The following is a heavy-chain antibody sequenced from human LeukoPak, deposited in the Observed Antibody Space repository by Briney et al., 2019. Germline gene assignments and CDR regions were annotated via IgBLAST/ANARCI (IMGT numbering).Heavy chain of an antibody. D-gene: IGHD3-22*01. Sequence: PSETLSLTCTVSGGSISSGGYYWSWIRQHPGKGLEWIGYIYYSGSTYYNPSLKSRVTMSVDTSKNQFSLKLSSVTAADTAVYYCARGPRVVVVITTGYFDYWGQGTLVTVSS. J-gene: IGHJ4*02. CDR1: GGSISSGGYY. CDR2: IYYSGST. CDR3: ARGPRVVVVITTGYFDY. V-gene: IGHV4-31*03.